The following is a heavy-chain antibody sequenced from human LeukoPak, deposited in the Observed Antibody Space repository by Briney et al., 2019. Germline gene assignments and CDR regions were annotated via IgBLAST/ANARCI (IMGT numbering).Heavy chain of an antibody. J-gene: IGHJ4*02. CDR1: GFIFSNYW. V-gene: IGHV3-7*01. CDR3: AREYYDSSGYYYFDY. D-gene: IGHD3-22*01. Sequence: GGSLRLSCATSGFIFSNYWMSWVRQAPGKGLEWVANIKQDGSETYYVDSVKGRFTISRDDAKNSLYLQMNSLRAEDTAVYYCAREYYDSSGYYYFDYWGQGTLVTVSS. CDR2: IKQDGSET.